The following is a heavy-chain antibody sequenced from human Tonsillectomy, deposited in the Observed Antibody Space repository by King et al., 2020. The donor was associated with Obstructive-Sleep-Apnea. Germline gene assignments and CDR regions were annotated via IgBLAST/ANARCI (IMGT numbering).Heavy chain of an antibody. CDR2: IIPVFGTT. V-gene: IGHV1-69*01. J-gene: IGHJ3*02. Sequence: VQLVESGAEVKKPGSSVKVSCKASGDTFSSYAVNWVRQAPGQGLEWMGGIIPVFGTTDYAQKFQGRVTITADESTSTAYMELSSLRSQDTAVYYCARVRRTYYDFWSGYPYDAFGIWGQGTMVTVSS. D-gene: IGHD3-3*01. CDR1: GDTFSSYA. CDR3: ARVRRTYYDFWSGYPYDAFGI.